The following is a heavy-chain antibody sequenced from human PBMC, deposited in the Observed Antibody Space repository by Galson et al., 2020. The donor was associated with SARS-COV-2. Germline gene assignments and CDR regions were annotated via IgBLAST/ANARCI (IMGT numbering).Heavy chain of an antibody. V-gene: IGHV1-2*02. CDR2: INPNSGAT. D-gene: IGHD3-3*01. J-gene: IGHJ3*02. Sequence: ASVKVSCKASGYSFSDYYIHWVRQAPGQGLEWMGWINPNSGATNYAQKFQGRVTMTGDTSVSTAYVDLSSLRSDDTAIYYCAREKPNVNEWIGWRSDACDIWGQGTMVTVSS. CDR3: AREKPNVNEWIGWRSDACDI. CDR1: GYSFSDYY.